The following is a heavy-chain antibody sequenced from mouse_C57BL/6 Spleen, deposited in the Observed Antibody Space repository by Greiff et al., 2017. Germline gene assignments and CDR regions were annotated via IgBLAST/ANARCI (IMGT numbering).Heavy chain of an antibody. CDR1: GFTFSSYT. J-gene: IGHJ2*01. V-gene: IGHV5-9*01. Sequence: EVMLVESGGGLVKPGGSLKLSCAASGFTFSSYTMSWVRQTPEKRLEWVATISGGGGNTYYPDSVKGRFTISRDNAKNTLYLQMRSLRSEDTALYYCAREGYSNYLDYWGQGTTLTVSS. CDR2: ISGGGGNT. D-gene: IGHD2-5*01. CDR3: AREGYSNYLDY.